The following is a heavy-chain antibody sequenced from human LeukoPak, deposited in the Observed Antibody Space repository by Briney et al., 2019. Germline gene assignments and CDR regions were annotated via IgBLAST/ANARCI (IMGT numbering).Heavy chain of an antibody. CDR3: ARSYYGSGSFANLWFDP. J-gene: IGHJ5*02. V-gene: IGHV1-69*04. D-gene: IGHD3-10*01. CDR1: GGTFSSYA. Sequence: GASVKVSCKASGGTFSSYAISWVRQAPGQGLEWMGRIIPTLDITNYAQKFQGRVTITADKSTSTTYMELRRLRSEDTAVYYCARSYYGSGSFANLWFDPWGQGTLLTVAS. CDR2: IIPTLDIT.